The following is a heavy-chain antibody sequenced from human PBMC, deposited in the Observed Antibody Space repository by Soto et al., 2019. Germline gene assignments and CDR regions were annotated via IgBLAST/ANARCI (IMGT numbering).Heavy chain of an antibody. Sequence: QVQLQESGPGLVKPSQTLSLTCTVSGGSISSGGYYWSWIRQHPGKGLEWIGYIYYSGSTYYNPSLKSRVTISVDTSKNQFSLKLSSVTAADTAVCYCAREDWNYVSVDYWGQGTLVTVSS. J-gene: IGHJ4*02. CDR2: IYYSGST. CDR3: AREDWNYVSVDY. V-gene: IGHV4-31*03. D-gene: IGHD1-7*01. CDR1: GGSISSGGYY.